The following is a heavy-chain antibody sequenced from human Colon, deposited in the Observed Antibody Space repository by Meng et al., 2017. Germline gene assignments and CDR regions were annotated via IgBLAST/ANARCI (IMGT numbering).Heavy chain of an antibody. CDR1: GYRFSGYG. CDR3: ARDSGVVTPILDY. J-gene: IGHJ4*02. V-gene: IGHV3-33*01. D-gene: IGHD2-21*02. Sequence: GGSLRLSCEATGYRFSGYGMHWVRRAPGKGLEWVAVIWYDGSRRYYGDSVKGRFTISRDDSRDTLYLQMNSLRAEDTAVYYCARDSGVVTPILDYWGQGKLVTVSS. CDR2: IWYDGSRR.